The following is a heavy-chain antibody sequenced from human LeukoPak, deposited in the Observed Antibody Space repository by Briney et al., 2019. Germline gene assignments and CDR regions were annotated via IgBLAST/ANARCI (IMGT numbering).Heavy chain of an antibody. CDR1: AYSVTSDYF. CDR3: ATVRASHYGDWFFDY. D-gene: IGHD4-17*01. J-gene: IGHJ4*02. Sequence: PSETLSLTCTVSAYSVTSDYFWGWIRQPPGKGLEWIGNVDPSGNTYYHPSLKSRATISLDTSKKDFSLKLTSVTAADTAVYYCATVRASHYGDWFFDYWGQGTLVTVSS. V-gene: IGHV4-38-2*02. CDR2: VDPSGNT.